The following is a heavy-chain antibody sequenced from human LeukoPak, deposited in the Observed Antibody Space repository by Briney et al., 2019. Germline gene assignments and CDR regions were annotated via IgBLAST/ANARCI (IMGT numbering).Heavy chain of an antibody. V-gene: IGHV4-59*01. Sequence: PSETLSLTCTVSGGSISSYYWSWIRQPPGKGLEWIGYIYYSGSTNYNPSLKSRVTISVDTSKNQFSLKLSSVTAADTAVYYCARVREGGGSYYYYYYYMDVWGKGTTVTVSS. CDR3: ARVREGGGSYYYYYYYMDV. J-gene: IGHJ6*03. CDR1: GGSISSYY. D-gene: IGHD1-26*01. CDR2: IYYSGST.